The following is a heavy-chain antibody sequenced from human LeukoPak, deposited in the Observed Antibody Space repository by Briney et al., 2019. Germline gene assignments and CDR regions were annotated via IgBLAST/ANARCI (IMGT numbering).Heavy chain of an antibody. Sequence: PGGSLRLSCAASGFTFSRYWMQWVRQAPGKGLEWVSRINSDESARSYADSVKGRFTISGDNAKNTLYLQMNSLRAEDTAVYYCARFSASAFDYWGQGTLVTVSS. J-gene: IGHJ4*02. D-gene: IGHD2-15*01. CDR1: GFTFSRYW. V-gene: IGHV3-74*01. CDR2: INSDESAR. CDR3: ARFSASAFDY.